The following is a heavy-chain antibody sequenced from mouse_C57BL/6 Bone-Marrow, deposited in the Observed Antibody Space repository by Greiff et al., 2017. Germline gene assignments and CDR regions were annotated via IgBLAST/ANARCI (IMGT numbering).Heavy chain of an antibody. Sequence: VQLQQSGPVLVKPGASVKMSCKASGYTFTDYYMNWVKQSHGKSLEWIGVINPYNGGTSYNQKFKGKATLTVDKSSSTAYMELNSLTSEDSAVYYCARWNYYGSSRFAYWGQGTLVTVSA. CDR1: GYTFTDYY. V-gene: IGHV1-19*01. CDR3: ARWNYYGSSRFAY. CDR2: INPYNGGT. D-gene: IGHD1-1*01. J-gene: IGHJ3*01.